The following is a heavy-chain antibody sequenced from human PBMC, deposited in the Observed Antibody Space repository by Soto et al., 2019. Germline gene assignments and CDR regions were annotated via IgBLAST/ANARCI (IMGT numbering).Heavy chain of an antibody. D-gene: IGHD1-1*01. J-gene: IGHJ4*02. CDR2: ISAHNGNT. CDR1: GYIFTTYG. CDR3: ARGRYGDY. Sequence: QVHLVQSGAEVKKPGASVKVSCKGSGYIFTTYGITWVRQAPGQGLEWMGWISAHNGNTNYAQKHQGRVTVTRDTSTSTAHMELRNLRSDDTAVYYSARGRYGDYWGQGALVTVSS. V-gene: IGHV1-18*01.